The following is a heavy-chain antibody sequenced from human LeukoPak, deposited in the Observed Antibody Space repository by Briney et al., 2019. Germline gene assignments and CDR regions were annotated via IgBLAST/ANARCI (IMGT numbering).Heavy chain of an antibody. CDR3: ARHGYCSSTSCYEDY. J-gene: IGHJ4*02. D-gene: IGHD2-2*03. CDR1: GGSISSYY. Sequence: SETLSLTCTDSGGSISSYYWSWIRQPPGKGLEWIGYIYTSGSTNYNPSLKSRVTISVDTSKNQFSLKLSSVTAADTAVYYCARHGYCSSTSCYEDYWGQGTLVTVSS. V-gene: IGHV4-4*09. CDR2: IYTSGST.